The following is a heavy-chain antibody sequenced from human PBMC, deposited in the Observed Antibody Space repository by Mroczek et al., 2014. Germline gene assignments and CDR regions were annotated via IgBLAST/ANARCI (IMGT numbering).Heavy chain of an antibody. CDR2: IYHSGST. J-gene: IGHJ1*01. CDR3: ARTSSPLSYDSSGYRAEYFQH. Sequence: QVQLQESGSGLVKPSQTLSLTCAVSGGSISSGGYSWSWIRQPPGKGLEWIGYIYHSGSTYYNPSLKSRVTISVDRSKNQFSLKLSSVTAADTAVYYCARTSSPLSYDSSGYRAEYFQHWARAPWSPSP. D-gene: IGHD3-22*01. V-gene: IGHV4-30-2*01. CDR1: GGSISSGGYS.